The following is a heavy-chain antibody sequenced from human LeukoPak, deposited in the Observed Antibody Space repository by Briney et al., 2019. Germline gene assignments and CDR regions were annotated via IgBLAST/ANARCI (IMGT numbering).Heavy chain of an antibody. J-gene: IGHJ6*04. D-gene: IGHD5-18*01. V-gene: IGHV4-59*12. CDR1: GGSTSRFM. CDR2: IYYSGNT. CDR3: ARDLGYGYTLYNFPDV. Sequence: SETLSLTSVDPGGSTSRFMASCSRQPPGKGLEWIGYIYYSGNTYYNPSLNSRVAISIDTSKNQFSLKMSSVAAADTAVYYCARDLGYGYTLYNFPDVWGKGTTVTVSS.